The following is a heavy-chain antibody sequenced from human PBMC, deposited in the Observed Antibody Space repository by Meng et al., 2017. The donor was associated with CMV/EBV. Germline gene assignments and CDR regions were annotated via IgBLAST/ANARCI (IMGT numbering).Heavy chain of an antibody. Sequence: GGSLRLSCAASGFTFSSYAMHWVRQAPGKGLEWVAFIRYDGSNKYYADSVKGRFTISRDNSKNTLYLQMNSQRTEDTAVYYCAKHAGSYYSYYYCYDMDGWGQGTTVTVSS. D-gene: IGHD1-26*01. CDR1: GFTFSSYA. V-gene: IGHV3-30*02. CDR3: AKHAGSYYSYYYCYDMDG. J-gene: IGHJ6*02. CDR2: IRYDGSNK.